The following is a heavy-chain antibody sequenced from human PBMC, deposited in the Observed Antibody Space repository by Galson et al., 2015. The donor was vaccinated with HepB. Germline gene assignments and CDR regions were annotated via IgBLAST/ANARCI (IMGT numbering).Heavy chain of an antibody. CDR1: GFTFTSYG. D-gene: IGHD2/OR15-2a*01. J-gene: IGHJ4*02. CDR3: VRGTTAPDY. Sequence: LRLSCAACGFTFTSYGMSWVRQAPGKGLECVSAISRGGDTSDYADSVKGRFTVSRDSSTNTLYLQMNGLRADDTAIYYCVRGTTAPDYWSQGTLVTVSS. CDR2: ISRGGDTS. V-gene: IGHV3-23*01.